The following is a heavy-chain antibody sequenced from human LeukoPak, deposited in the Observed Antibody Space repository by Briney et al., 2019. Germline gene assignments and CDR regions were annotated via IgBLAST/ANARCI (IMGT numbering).Heavy chain of an antibody. Sequence: GGSVKVSCKASGYTFTGYYMHWVRQAPGQGVEWMGWINHNSGGTNYAQRFQGRVTMTRDTSISTAYMELSRLRSDDTAVYYCARGAYGSGSYDYWGQGTLVTVSS. CDR2: INHNSGGT. CDR3: ARGAYGSGSYDY. V-gene: IGHV1-2*02. J-gene: IGHJ4*02. CDR1: GYTFTGYY. D-gene: IGHD3-10*01.